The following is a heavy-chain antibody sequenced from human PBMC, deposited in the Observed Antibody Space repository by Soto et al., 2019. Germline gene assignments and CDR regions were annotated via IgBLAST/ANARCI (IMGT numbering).Heavy chain of an antibody. CDR1: GYTFTSYY. D-gene: IGHD3-9*01. J-gene: IGHJ6*02. Sequence: ASVKVSCKASGYTFTSYYMHWVRQAPGQGLEWMGIINPSGGSTSYAQKFQGRVTMTRDTSTSTVYMELSSLRSEDTAVYYCASLRILTGSYYYYGIDVWGQGTKVTVSS. V-gene: IGHV1-46*01. CDR2: INPSGGST. CDR3: ASLRILTGSYYYYGIDV.